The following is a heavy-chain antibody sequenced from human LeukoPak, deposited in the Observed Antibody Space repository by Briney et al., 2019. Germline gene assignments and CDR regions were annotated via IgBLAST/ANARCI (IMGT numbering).Heavy chain of an antibody. J-gene: IGHJ2*01. V-gene: IGHV4-59*01. CDR1: GGSISSYY. CDR3: ARGQTRYFDL. CDR2: IYYSGST. Sequence: SETLSLTCTVSGGSISSYYWSWIRQPPGKGLEWIGYIYYSGSTNYNPSLKSRVTISVDTSKNQFSLKLSSVTAADTAVYYCARGQTRYFDLWGRGTLVTVSS.